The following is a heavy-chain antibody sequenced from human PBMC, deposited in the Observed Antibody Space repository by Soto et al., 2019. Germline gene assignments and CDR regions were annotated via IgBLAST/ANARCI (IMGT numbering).Heavy chain of an antibody. CDR2: MSPRDSDT. CDR1: GYSFATYW. Sequence: GESLKISCKAFGYSFATYWIVWVRQMPGKGLEWVGIMSPRDSDTTYSPSFQGQVSISADKSINTAYLQWSSLKASDTAMYYCARIKIRADASWFDPWGQGTLVTVSS. V-gene: IGHV5-51*01. J-gene: IGHJ5*02. D-gene: IGHD1-26*01. CDR3: ARIKIRADASWFDP.